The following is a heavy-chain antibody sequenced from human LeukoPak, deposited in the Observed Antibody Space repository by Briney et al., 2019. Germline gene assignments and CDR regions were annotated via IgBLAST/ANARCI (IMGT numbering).Heavy chain of an antibody. CDR3: ARASSHYYGSGSYLDFDY. J-gene: IGHJ4*02. CDR1: GFTFSSYS. CDR2: ISSSSSYI. D-gene: IGHD3-10*01. Sequence: GSLRLSCAASGFTFSSYSMNWVRQAPGKGLEWVSSISSSSSYIYYADSVKGRFTISRDNAKNSLYLQMNSLRAEDTAVYYCARASSHYYGSGSYLDFDYWGQGTLVTVSS. V-gene: IGHV3-21*01.